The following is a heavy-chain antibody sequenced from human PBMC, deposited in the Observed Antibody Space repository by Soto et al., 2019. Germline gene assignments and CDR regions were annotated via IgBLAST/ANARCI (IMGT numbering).Heavy chain of an antibody. Sequence: EVQLLESGGGLVQPGGSLRLSCAASGFTFSSYAMSWVRQAPGKGLEWVSAISGSGGSTYYADSVKGRFTISRDNSKNTLYLQINSLRAEGTAVYYCAKAQKPYYVFWSGYLRGGENYWGQGTLVTVSS. CDR3: AKAQKPYYVFWSGYLRGGENY. J-gene: IGHJ4*02. D-gene: IGHD3-3*01. CDR2: ISGSGGST. CDR1: GFTFSSYA. V-gene: IGHV3-23*01.